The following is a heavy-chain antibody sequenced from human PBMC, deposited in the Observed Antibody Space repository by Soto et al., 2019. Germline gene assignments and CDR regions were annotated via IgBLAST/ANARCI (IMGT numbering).Heavy chain of an antibody. V-gene: IGHV4-30-4*01. CDR1: GDSISSGDYY. J-gene: IGHJ4*02. D-gene: IGHD3-16*02. Sequence: QVQLQESGPGLVKPSQTLSLTCTVSGDSISSGDYYWSWIRQPPGKGLEWIGYIYYSGSTYYNPSLKSRISISIDTSKNQSPLKLSSVTAADTAVYYCARDGGGFWGGYRSFDHWGQGTLVTVSS. CDR2: IYYSGST. CDR3: ARDGGGFWGGYRSFDH.